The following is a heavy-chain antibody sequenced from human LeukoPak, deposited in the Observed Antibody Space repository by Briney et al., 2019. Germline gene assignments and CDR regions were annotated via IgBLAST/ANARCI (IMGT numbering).Heavy chain of an antibody. J-gene: IGHJ4*02. D-gene: IGHD5-12*01. V-gene: IGHV3-30*18. CDR2: ISYDGSNK. CDR3: AKDWGAYVFDS. CDR1: GFTFSSYG. Sequence: GSLRLSCAASGFTFSSYGMHWVRQAPGKGLEWVAVISYDGSNKYYADSVKGRFTISRDNSKNALYLQMNSLRTEDSALYYCAKDWGAYVFDSWLQGTLVGVSS.